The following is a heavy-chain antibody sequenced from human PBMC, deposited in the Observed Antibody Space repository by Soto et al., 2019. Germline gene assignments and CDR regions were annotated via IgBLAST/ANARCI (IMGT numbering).Heavy chain of an antibody. CDR3: ARDGQGAAAGMGGMDV. CDR2: IYYSGST. V-gene: IGHV4-31*03. Sequence: QVQLQESGPGLVKPSQTLSLTCTVSGGSISSGGYYWSWIRQHPGKGLEWIGYIYYSGSTYYNPSLTSRVTISVDTSKNQFSLKLSSVTAADTAVYYCARDGQGAAAGMGGMDVWGQGTTVTVSS. CDR1: GGSISSGGYY. D-gene: IGHD6-13*01. J-gene: IGHJ6*02.